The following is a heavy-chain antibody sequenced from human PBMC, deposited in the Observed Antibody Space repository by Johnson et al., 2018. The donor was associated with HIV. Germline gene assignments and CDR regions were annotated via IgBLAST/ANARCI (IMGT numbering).Heavy chain of an antibody. Sequence: EVQLVESGGGLVQPGGSLRLSCAASGFTFSNAWMSWVRQAPGKGLEWVGRIKSKTDGGTTDYAAPVKGSFTISRDNAKTSLYLQMNSLRAEDTAVYYCAREGRLGSYLGGVALDIWGQGTMVTVSS. D-gene: IGHD1-26*01. CDR3: AREGRLGSYLGGVALDI. V-gene: IGHV3-15*01. CDR1: GFTFSNAW. J-gene: IGHJ3*02. CDR2: IKSKTDGGTT.